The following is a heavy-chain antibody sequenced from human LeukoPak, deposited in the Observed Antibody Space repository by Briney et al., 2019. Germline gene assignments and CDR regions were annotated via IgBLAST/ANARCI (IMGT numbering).Heavy chain of an antibody. V-gene: IGHV4-34*01. CDR2: INHSGST. CDR3: ARRLVRGVIGGYFDY. Sequence: PSETLSLTCAVYGGSFSGYYWSWIRQPPGKGLEWIGEINHSGSTNYNPSLKSRVTISVDTSKNQFSLKLSSVTAADTAVYYCARRLVRGVIGGYFDYWGQGTLVTVSS. D-gene: IGHD3-10*01. CDR1: GGSFSGYY. J-gene: IGHJ4*02.